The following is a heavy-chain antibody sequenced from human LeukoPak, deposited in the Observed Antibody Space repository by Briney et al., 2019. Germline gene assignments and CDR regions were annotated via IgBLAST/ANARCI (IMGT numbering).Heavy chain of an antibody. J-gene: IGHJ4*02. V-gene: IGHV3-23*01. CDR3: AKWFGEPFFDY. D-gene: IGHD3-10*01. CDR1: GFTFSNYA. CDR2: ISGSGGST. Sequence: GGSLRLSCAASGFTFSNYAVSWVRQAPGKGLEWVSGISGSGGSTYYAESVKGRFTISRDNSKNTLYLQMNSLRAEDTALHYCAKWFGEPFFDYWGQGTLVTVSS.